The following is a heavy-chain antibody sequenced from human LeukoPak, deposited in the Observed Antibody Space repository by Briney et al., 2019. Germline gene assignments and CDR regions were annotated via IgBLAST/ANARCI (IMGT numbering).Heavy chain of an antibody. CDR2: IYYSGST. J-gene: IGHJ3*02. V-gene: IGHV4-59*01. CDR3: ARGRGGYSGYESHTIDI. Sequence: SETLSLTCTVSGGSISSYYWSWIRQPPGKGLEWIGYIYYSGSTNYNPSLKGRVTISVDTSKNQFSLKLSSVTAADTAVYYCARGRGGYSGYESHTIDIWGQGTMATVSS. CDR1: GGSISSYY. D-gene: IGHD5-12*01.